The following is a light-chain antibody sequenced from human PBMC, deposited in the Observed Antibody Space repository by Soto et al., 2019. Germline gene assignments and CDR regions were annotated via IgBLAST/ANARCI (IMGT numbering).Light chain of an antibody. CDR1: QSISSY. CDR3: QQYNSYST. J-gene: IGKJ1*01. Sequence: DIQMTQSPSSLSASVGDRVTITCRASQSISSYLNWYQQKPGKAPKFLIYTASSLQSGVPSRFCGSGSGTDFTLTITSLQPEDFATYYCQQYNSYSTFGQVTKVDIK. V-gene: IGKV1-39*01. CDR2: TAS.